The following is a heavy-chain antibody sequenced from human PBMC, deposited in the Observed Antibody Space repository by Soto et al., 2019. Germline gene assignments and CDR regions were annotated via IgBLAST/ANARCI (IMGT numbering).Heavy chain of an antibody. CDR2: IYHSGST. Sequence: PSETLSLTCAVSGGSISSSNWWRWVRQPPGKGLEWIGEIYHSGSTNYNPSLKSRVTMSVDKSKNQFSLKLSSVTAADTAVFFCARDRGDGYYFDFWGPGTLVTVS. V-gene: IGHV4-4*02. CDR3: ARDRGDGYYFDF. J-gene: IGHJ4*02. CDR1: GGSISSSNW. D-gene: IGHD3-10*01.